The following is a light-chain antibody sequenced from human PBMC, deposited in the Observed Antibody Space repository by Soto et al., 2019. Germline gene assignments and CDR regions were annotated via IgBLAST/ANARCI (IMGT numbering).Light chain of an antibody. J-gene: IGKJ5*01. CDR2: DTS. Sequence: EIVLTQSPATLSLSPGERATLSCRASQSVSSYVAWYQQKPGQAPRLLIYDTSNRATGVPARFSGSGSGTDFTLTISSLEPEDFAVYYCQQYNNWSFGQGTRLEI. V-gene: IGKV3-11*01. CDR3: QQYNNWS. CDR1: QSVSSY.